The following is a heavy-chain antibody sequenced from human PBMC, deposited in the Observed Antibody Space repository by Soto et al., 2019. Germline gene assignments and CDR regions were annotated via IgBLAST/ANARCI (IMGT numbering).Heavy chain of an antibody. CDR2: SSATGAGT. Sequence: EVQLLESGGGLVQPGGSLRLSCAASGCTFSSYCRTWGRQAPGKGVEWVAFSSATGAGTYYADSVKGRFTISRDNSKNTLYLQMTSLRADDTAVYYCAKDRRAGGNYGFYSDFWGQGALVIVSS. CDR3: AKDRRAGGNYGFYSDF. V-gene: IGHV3-23*01. CDR1: GCTFSSYC. D-gene: IGHD1-7*01. J-gene: IGHJ4*02.